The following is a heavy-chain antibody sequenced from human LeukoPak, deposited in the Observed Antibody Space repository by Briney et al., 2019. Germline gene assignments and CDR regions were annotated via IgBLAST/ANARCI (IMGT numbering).Heavy chain of an antibody. J-gene: IGHJ4*02. CDR3: VRTSPFDY. CDR2: IKQDGSEK. CDR1: NGSISSYY. Sequence: PSETLSLTCTVSNGSISSYYWSWIRQPPGKGLEWVANIKQDGSEKYYVDSVKGRFTISRDNAKNSLYLQMNSLRAEDTAVYYCVRTSPFDYWGQGTLVTVSS. V-gene: IGHV3-7*01.